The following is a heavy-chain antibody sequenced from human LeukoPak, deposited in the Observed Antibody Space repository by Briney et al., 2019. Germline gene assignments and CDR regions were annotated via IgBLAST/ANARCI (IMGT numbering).Heavy chain of an antibody. CDR1: GYTFTGYY. D-gene: IGHD3-3*01. J-gene: IGHJ4*02. Sequence: ASVKVSCKASGYTFTGYYMHWVRQAPGQGLEWMGWISPNSGGTNYAQKFQGRVTMTRDTSISTAYMELSSLRSEDTAVYYCATALRYYDFWSGYYTDYWGQGTLVTVSS. CDR2: ISPNSGGT. CDR3: ATALRYYDFWSGYYTDY. V-gene: IGHV1-2*02.